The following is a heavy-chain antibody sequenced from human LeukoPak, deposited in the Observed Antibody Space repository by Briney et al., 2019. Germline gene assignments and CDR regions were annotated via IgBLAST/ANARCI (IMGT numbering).Heavy chain of an antibody. CDR1: GGSFSGSY. J-gene: IGHJ5*02. CDR3: ARGRPARIGYCSSTSCNGKSNRFDP. V-gene: IGHV4-34*01. Sequence: SETLSLTCAVYGGSFSGSYWSWIRQPPGKGLEWMGEINDSGSTKYNPSLTRRVTISVDTSKTHSALKLSSVTAADTAVYYRARGRPARIGYCSSTSCNGKSNRFDPWGQATLVTVSS. CDR2: INDSGST. D-gene: IGHD2-2*01.